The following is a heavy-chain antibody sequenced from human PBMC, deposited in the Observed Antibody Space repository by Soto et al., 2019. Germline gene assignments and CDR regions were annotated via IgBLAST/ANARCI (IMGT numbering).Heavy chain of an antibody. CDR2: ISGGGGST. CDR3: AKGYCRSNSCFADY. CDR1: GVTFSGYG. Sequence: GGSLRLCWGAAGVTFSGYGRTWVRQAQGKGLEWVSGISGGGGSTFYADSVKGRFTISRDNAKNTLYLQMHSLRTEDTAVYYCAKGYCRSNSCFADYWRQGSLVPVTS. D-gene: IGHD2-2*01. V-gene: IGHV3-23*01. J-gene: IGHJ4*02.